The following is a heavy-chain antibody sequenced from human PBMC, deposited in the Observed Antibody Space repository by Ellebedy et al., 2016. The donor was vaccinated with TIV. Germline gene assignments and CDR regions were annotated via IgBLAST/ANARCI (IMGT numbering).Heavy chain of an antibody. CDR2: IYPGDSDT. CDR3: VRSSDGADY. J-gene: IGHJ4*02. V-gene: IGHV5-51*01. Sequence: PGGSLRLSCKGSGYIFTNFWIGWVRQMPGKGLEWMAMIYPGDSDTRYSPSLQGQVTISADKSISTAYLQWNRLKASDTATYCCVRSSDGADYWGQGTLVTVSS. CDR1: GYIFTNFW. D-gene: IGHD2-15*01.